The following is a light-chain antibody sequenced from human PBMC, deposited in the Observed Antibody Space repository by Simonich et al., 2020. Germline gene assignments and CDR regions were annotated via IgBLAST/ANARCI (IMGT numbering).Light chain of an antibody. CDR3: GTWDSSLSAVV. J-gene: IGLJ2*01. CDR2: ATN. V-gene: IGLV1-51*01. Sequence: QSVLTQPPSVSAAPGQKVTISCSGSSSNIGNNYVSWYQQLPGTAPKPLIFATNKRPAGIPGRFSGSKSGTSATLGITGLQTGDEADYYCGTWDSSLSAVVFGGGTKLTVL. CDR1: SSNIGNNY.